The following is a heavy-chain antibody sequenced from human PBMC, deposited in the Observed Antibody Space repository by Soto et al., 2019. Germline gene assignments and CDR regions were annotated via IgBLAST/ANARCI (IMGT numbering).Heavy chain of an antibody. V-gene: IGHV5-51*01. CDR2: IYPGDSDT. D-gene: IGHD2-15*01. J-gene: IGHJ6*02. CDR1: GYSFTGYW. Sequence: PGESLKISCKGSGYSFTGYWIGWVRQMPGKGLEWMGIIYPGDSDTRYSPSFQGQVTISADKSISTAYLQWSSLKASDTAMYYCARGYCSGGSCLQFYYYYGMDVWGQGTTVTFSS. CDR3: ARGYCSGGSCLQFYYYYGMDV.